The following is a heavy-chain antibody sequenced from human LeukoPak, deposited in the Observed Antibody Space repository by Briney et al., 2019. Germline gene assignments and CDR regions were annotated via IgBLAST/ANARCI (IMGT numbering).Heavy chain of an antibody. CDR3: ARGGPPDY. CDR2: IYHSGST. Sequence: SETLSLTCTVSGGSISSGGYYWSWIRQPPGRGLEWIGYIYHSGSTYYNPSLKSRVTISVDRSKNQFSLKLSSVTAADTAVYYCARGGPPDYWGQGTLVTVSS. V-gene: IGHV4-30-2*01. CDR1: GGSISSGGYY. J-gene: IGHJ4*02.